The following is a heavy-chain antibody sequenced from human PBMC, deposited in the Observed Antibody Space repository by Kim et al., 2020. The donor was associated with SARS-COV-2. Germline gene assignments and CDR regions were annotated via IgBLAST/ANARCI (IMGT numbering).Heavy chain of an antibody. CDR1: GFTFSSYG. D-gene: IGHD1-26*01. Sequence: GGSLRLSCAASGFTFSSYGMHWVRQAPGKGLEWVAVISYDGSNKYYADSVKGRFTISRDNSKNTLYLQMNSLRAEDTAVYYCAKGSSGSYLEDFQHWGQGTLVTVSS. J-gene: IGHJ1*01. CDR3: AKGSSGSYLEDFQH. V-gene: IGHV3-30*18. CDR2: ISYDGSNK.